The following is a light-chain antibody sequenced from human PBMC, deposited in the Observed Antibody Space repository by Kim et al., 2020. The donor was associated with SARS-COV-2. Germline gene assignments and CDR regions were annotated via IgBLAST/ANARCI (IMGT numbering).Light chain of an antibody. CDR3: QQYSNWPQT. CDR2: GAS. V-gene: IGKV3-15*01. J-gene: IGKJ1*01. Sequence: EIVMTQSPATLSVSPGERATLSCRASQSVGTTLAWYQQKPGQAPRLLIYGASTRATGVPVRFSGSGSGTEFTLTISSLQSEDFVVYFCQQYSNWPQTFGQGTKVDIK. CDR1: QSVGTT.